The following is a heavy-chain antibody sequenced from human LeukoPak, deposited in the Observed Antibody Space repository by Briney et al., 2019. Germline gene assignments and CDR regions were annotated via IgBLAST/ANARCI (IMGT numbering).Heavy chain of an antibody. Sequence: SETLSLTCTVSGGSISSYYWSWIRQPPGKGLEWIGYIYYSGSTNYNPSLKSRVTISVDASKNQFSLKLSSVTAADTAVYYCARHGAAAAYWYFDLWGRGTLVTVSS. D-gene: IGHD6-13*01. CDR1: GGSISSYY. CDR3: ARHGAAAAYWYFDL. CDR2: IYYSGST. J-gene: IGHJ2*01. V-gene: IGHV4-59*08.